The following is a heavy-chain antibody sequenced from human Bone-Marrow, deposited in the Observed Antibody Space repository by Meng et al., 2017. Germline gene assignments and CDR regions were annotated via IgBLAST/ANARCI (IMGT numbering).Heavy chain of an antibody. J-gene: IGHJ5*02. Sequence: QLQLQGPGPALVKPSRTLSLTCTVSGGSISSGGYYWSWIRQHPGKGLEWIGYIYYSGSTYYNPSLKSLVTISVDTSKNQFSLKLSSVTAADTAVYYCARANVNYGVVDPWGQGTLVTVSS. D-gene: IGHD3-10*01. V-gene: IGHV4-31*01. CDR1: GGSISSGGYY. CDR3: ARANVNYGVVDP. CDR2: IYYSGST.